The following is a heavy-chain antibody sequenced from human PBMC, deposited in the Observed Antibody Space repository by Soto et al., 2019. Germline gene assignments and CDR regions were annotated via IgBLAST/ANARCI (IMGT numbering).Heavy chain of an antibody. J-gene: IGHJ4*02. CDR1: GYTFTSYA. D-gene: IGHD6-6*01. CDR2: INAVNGNT. V-gene: IGHV1-3*01. Sequence: ASGKVSCKASGYTFTSYAMHWVRQAPGQRLEWMGWINAVNGNTKYSQKFQGRVTITRDTSASTAYMELSSLRSEDTALYYCAREQEYSSSPLYFDYWGQRTLVTVSS. CDR3: AREQEYSSSPLYFDY.